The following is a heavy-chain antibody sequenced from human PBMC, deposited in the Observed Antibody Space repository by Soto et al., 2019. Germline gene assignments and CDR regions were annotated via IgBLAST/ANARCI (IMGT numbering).Heavy chain of an antibody. CDR2: IYYSGST. Sequence: SETLSLTCTVSGGSVSSGSYYWSWMRQPPGKGLEWVGYIYYSGSTNYNPSHKSRVTISVDTSKNQFSLKLSSVTAADTAMYYCARGITMVRGPNWFDPWGQGTLVTVSS. CDR1: GGSVSSGSYY. D-gene: IGHD3-10*01. CDR3: ARGITMVRGPNWFDP. J-gene: IGHJ5*02. V-gene: IGHV4-61*01.